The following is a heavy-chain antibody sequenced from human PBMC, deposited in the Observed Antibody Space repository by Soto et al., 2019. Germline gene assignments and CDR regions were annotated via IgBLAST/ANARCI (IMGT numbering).Heavy chain of an antibody. CDR1: DEIFNTYW. D-gene: IGHD1-26*01. CDR3: GRDFGSGHADV. Sequence: GESLKISCQTSDEIFNTYWITWVRQMPGRGLEWVGRIDPSDSYTTYNPSLKGHVILSVDKSMNTAYVQWTSLRASDTAMYFCGRDFGSGHADVWGEGTVGTVSS. V-gene: IGHV5-10-1*01. CDR2: IDPSDSYT. J-gene: IGHJ6*01.